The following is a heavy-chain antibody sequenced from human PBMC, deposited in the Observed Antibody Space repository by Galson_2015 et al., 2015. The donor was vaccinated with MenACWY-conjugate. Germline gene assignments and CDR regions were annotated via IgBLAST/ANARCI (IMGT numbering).Heavy chain of an antibody. V-gene: IGHV2-5*02. CDR3: SRTGASPGDY. Sequence: ALVKPTQTLTLTCTFSGFSLSTSGVGGGWIRQPPGKALEWLGLIYWDDYKRYSPALRSMLTITKDTSKNHVVLTMTNMDPVDTATYYCSRTGASPGDYWGQGTLVTVSS. CDR1: GFSLSTSGVG. CDR2: IYWDDYK. J-gene: IGHJ4*02.